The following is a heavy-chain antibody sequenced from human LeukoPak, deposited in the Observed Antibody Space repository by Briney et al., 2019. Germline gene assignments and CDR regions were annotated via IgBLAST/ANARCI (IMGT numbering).Heavy chain of an antibody. CDR2: IYTSGST. D-gene: IGHD3-10*01. V-gene: IGHV4-4*09. CDR1: GGSISSYY. J-gene: IGHJ5*02. Sequence: PSETLSLTCTVSGGSISSYYWSWIRQPPGKGLEWIGYIYTSGSTNYNPSLKSRVTISVDTSKNQFSLKLSSVTAADTAVYYCARVVTMVRGVTGWFDPWGQGTLVTVSS. CDR3: ARVVTMVRGVTGWFDP.